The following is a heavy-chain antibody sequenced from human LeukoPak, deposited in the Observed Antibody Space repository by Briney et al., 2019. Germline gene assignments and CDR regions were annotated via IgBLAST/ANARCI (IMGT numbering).Heavy chain of an antibody. J-gene: IGHJ4*02. D-gene: IGHD1-7*01. Sequence: GGSLRLSCAASGFTFSNYWMNWVRQAPGKGLEWVANIKQDGSEMYYVDSVKGRFTISRDNAKNSLYLQMNSLRVEDTAVYFCARDRATGTTGHFDSWGQGTLVTVSS. V-gene: IGHV3-7*01. CDR2: IKQDGSEM. CDR3: ARDRATGTTGHFDS. CDR1: GFTFSNYW.